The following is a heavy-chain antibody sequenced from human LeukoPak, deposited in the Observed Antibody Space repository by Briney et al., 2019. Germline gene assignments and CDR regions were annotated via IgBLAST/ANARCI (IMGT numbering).Heavy chain of an antibody. D-gene: IGHD1-26*01. Sequence: ASVKVSCKASRGTFSSYGASWGRQAPGQGLEWMGGINPIFGTAKYPQKFQGRVTITADESTSTAYMELSSLRSEDTAVYYCARDQSRDSGSYDFWGQGTLVTVSS. V-gene: IGHV1-69*13. CDR2: INPIFGTA. J-gene: IGHJ4*02. CDR1: RGTFSSYG. CDR3: ARDQSRDSGSYDF.